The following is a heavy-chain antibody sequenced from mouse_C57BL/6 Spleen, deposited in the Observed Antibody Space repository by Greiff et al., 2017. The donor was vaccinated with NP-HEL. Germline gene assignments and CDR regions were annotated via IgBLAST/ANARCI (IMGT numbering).Heavy chain of an antibody. Sequence: QVQLQQPGAELVRPGSSVKLSCKASGYTFTSYWMDWVKQRPGQGLEWIGNIYPSDSETHYNQKFKDKATLTVDKSSSTAYMQLSSLTSEDSAVYYCARQTYYGNYGVDYWGQGTSVTVSS. V-gene: IGHV1-61*01. D-gene: IGHD2-10*01. CDR2: IYPSDSET. CDR1: GYTFTSYW. CDR3: ARQTYYGNYGVDY. J-gene: IGHJ4*01.